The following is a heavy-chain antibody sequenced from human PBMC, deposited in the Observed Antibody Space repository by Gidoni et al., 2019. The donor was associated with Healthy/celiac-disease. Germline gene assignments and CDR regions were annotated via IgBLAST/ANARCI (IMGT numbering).Heavy chain of an antibody. D-gene: IGHD2-2*01. J-gene: IGHJ4*02. CDR3: ARGGIVVVPAANAPLFDY. V-gene: IGHV1-46*03. Sequence: QVQLVQSGAEVKKPGASVKVSCKASGYTFTSYYMHWVRQAPGQGLAWMGIINPSGGSTSYGQKFQGRVTMTRDTSTSTVYMELSSLRSEDTAVYYCARGGIVVVPAANAPLFDYWGQGTLVTVSS. CDR2: INPSGGST. CDR1: GYTFTSYY.